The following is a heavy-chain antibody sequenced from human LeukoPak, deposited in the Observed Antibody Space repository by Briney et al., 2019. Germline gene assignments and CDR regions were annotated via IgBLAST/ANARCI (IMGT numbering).Heavy chain of an antibody. J-gene: IGHJ4*02. CDR2: IGISSGNT. V-gene: IGHV3-48*01. CDR1: GSTFSSYS. Sequence: GGSLRLSCAASGSTFSSYSMNWVRQAPGKGLEWISYIGISSGNTKYADSVKGRFTISGDKAKNSVYLQMNSLRVEDTAVYYCARDTKYAFDNWGQGTLVTVSS. CDR3: ARDTKYAFDN. D-gene: IGHD2-2*01.